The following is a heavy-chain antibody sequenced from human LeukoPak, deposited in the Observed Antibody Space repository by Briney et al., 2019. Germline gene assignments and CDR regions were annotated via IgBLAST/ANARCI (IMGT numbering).Heavy chain of an antibody. CDR1: GFTFSSHG. Sequence: GGSLRLSCAASGFTFSSHGMNWVRQAPGKGLEWVSGISPNGVITYYADSVKGRFTISRDNSKGTVSLQMNSLRPEDTAVYYCAKDDAWLQYGDWGRGTLVTVSS. CDR2: ISPNGVIT. CDR3: AKDDAWLQYGD. J-gene: IGHJ4*02. D-gene: IGHD5-24*01. V-gene: IGHV3-23*01.